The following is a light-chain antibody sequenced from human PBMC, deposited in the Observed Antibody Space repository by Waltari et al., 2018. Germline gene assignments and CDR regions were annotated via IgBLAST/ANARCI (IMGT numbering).Light chain of an antibody. J-gene: IGKJ1*01. V-gene: IGKV2-30*01. Sequence: DVVLTQSPLSLPVTLGQPASISCWSSQSLVSSDGNTYCNWFQQRPGQTPRRLLYKVSNRDSGVPDRFSGSGSGTDFTLRISRVEAEDVGVYYCMQGTHWPWTFGQGTTVEIK. CDR2: KVS. CDR3: MQGTHWPWT. CDR1: QSLVSSDGNTY.